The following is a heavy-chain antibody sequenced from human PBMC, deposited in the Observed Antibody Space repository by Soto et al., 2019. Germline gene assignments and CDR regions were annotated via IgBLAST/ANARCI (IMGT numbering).Heavy chain of an antibody. CDR2: IWYDGSNK. CDR1: GSIFSGYG. V-gene: IGHV3-33*01. CDR3: ARDGIGGTVFRGFCDY. Sequence: ESGGGVVQPGGSLRLSCVASGSIFSGYGMPWVRQAPGKGLEWVAVIWYDGSNKYYADSVKGRFTISRDNSKNMLYLQMDSLRAEDTAVYYCARDGIGGTVFRGFCDYWGQGTLVTVSS. D-gene: IGHD1-7*01. J-gene: IGHJ4*02.